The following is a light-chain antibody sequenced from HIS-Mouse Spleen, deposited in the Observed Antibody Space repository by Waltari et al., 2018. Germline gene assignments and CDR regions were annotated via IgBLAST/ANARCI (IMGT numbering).Light chain of an antibody. J-gene: IGLJ2*01. CDR2: EVS. V-gene: IGLV2-14*01. CDR3: SSYTSSSTVV. CDR1: SSDVGGYNY. Sequence: QSALTQPASVSGSPGQSITISCTGTSSDVGGYNYVSWYQQHPGKAPKLMIYEVSNRPSGVSNPFSGSKSGNTASLTISGLQAEDEADYYCSSYTSSSTVVFGGGTKLTVL.